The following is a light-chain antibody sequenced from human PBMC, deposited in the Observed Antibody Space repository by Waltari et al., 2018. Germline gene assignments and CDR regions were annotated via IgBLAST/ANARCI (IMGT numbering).Light chain of an antibody. J-gene: IGKJ1*01. V-gene: IGKV3-20*01. CDR2: GAS. CDR3: QQHGSSPWT. CDR1: QSVSSSY. Sequence: EIVLTQSPGTLSLSPGERATLSCRAIQSVSSSYLAWYQQKPGQAPRLLSYGASSRATGIPDRFSGSGSGTDFTLTISRLEPEDFAVYYCQQHGSSPWTFGQGTKVEIK.